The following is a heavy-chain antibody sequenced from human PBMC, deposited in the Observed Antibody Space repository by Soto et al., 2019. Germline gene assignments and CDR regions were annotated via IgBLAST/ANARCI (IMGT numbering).Heavy chain of an antibody. CDR1: GGSISSSGYY. Sequence: PSETLSLTCTVSGGSISSSGYYWSWIRPHPGKGLEWIGYIYYSGNTHYNPSLRSRVILSLITSKNQFSLKLNSVSASDTAVYYCARVRCVSTSCLRLDYWGQGTLVTVSS. CDR3: ARVRCVSTSCLRLDY. V-gene: IGHV4-31*03. CDR2: IYYSGNT. D-gene: IGHD2-2*01. J-gene: IGHJ4*02.